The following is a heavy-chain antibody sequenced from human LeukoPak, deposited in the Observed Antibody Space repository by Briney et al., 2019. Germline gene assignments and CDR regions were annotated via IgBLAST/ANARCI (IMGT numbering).Heavy chain of an antibody. D-gene: IGHD3-22*01. CDR3: AKGDYYDSSGYYACFDY. V-gene: IGHV3-23*01. Sequence: GGSLRISCAASGFTFSSYAMSWVRQAPGKGLEWVSAISGSGGSTYYADSVKGRFTISRDNSKNTLYLQMNSLRAEDTAVYYCAKGDYYDSSGYYACFDYWGQGTLVTVSS. J-gene: IGHJ4*02. CDR2: ISGSGGST. CDR1: GFTFSSYA.